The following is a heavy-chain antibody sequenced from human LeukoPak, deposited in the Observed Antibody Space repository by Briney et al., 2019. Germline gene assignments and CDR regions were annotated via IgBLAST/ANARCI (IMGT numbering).Heavy chain of an antibody. CDR3: ASPAPPHQKRLYAFDI. Sequence: PSETLSLTCTVSGGSISSSSYYWGWIRQPPGKGLEWIGSIYYSGSTYYNPSLKSRVTISVDTSKNQFSLKLSSVTAADTAVYYCASPAPPHQKRLYAFDIWGQGTMVTVSS. CDR2: IYYSGST. CDR1: GGSISSSSYY. J-gene: IGHJ3*02. V-gene: IGHV4-39*01. D-gene: IGHD2-2*02.